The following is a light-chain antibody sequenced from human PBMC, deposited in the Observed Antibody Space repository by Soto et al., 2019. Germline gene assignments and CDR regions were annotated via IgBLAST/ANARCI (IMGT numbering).Light chain of an antibody. Sequence: EIVMTQSPATLSVSPVERASLSCRASQSVNRNLAWYQQKPGQAPRLLIFGPSTRATGVPGRFSGSGSGTEFTLTISSLQSEDFAVYYCQQYNNWPQTFGQGTKVDIK. CDR3: QQYNNWPQT. CDR2: GPS. J-gene: IGKJ1*01. CDR1: QSVNRN. V-gene: IGKV3-15*01.